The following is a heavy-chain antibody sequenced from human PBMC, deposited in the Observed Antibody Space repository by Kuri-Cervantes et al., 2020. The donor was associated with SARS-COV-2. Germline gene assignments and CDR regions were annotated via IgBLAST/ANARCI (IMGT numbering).Heavy chain of an antibody. J-gene: IGHJ5*02. V-gene: IGHV3-30-3*01. CDR3: ARGHVVVVVAARSGWFDP. Sequence: GESLKISCAASGFTFSGHWIHWVRQAPGKGLVWVAVISYDGSNKYYADSVKGRFTISRDNSKNTLYLQMNSLRAEDTAVYYCARGHVVVVVAARSGWFDPWGQGTLVTVSS. CDR2: ISYDGSNK. D-gene: IGHD2-15*01. CDR1: GFTFSGHW.